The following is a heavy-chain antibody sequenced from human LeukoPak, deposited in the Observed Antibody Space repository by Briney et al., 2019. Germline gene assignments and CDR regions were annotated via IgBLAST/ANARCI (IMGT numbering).Heavy chain of an antibody. J-gene: IGHJ3*02. CDR3: AKQLTTVADHDAFDI. V-gene: IGHV7-4-1*02. D-gene: IGHD4-23*01. Sequence: ASVKVSCKASGYTFTIYAMNWVRQAPGQGLEWMGWINTNTGNPTYAQGFTGRFVFSLDTSVSTAYLQISSLKAEDTAVYFCAKQLTTVADHDAFDIWGQGTMVTVSS. CDR2: INTNTGNP. CDR1: GYTFTIYA.